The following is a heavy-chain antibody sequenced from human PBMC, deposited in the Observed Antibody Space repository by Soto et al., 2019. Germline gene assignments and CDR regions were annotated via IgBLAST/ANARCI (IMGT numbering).Heavy chain of an antibody. D-gene: IGHD3-22*01. CDR3: AKNYYDSSGYYFEPTPAH. CDR2: ISYDGSNK. V-gene: IGHV3-30-3*02. Sequence: GSLRLSCAASGFTFSSYAMHWVRQAPGKGLEWVAVISYDGSNKYYADPVKGRFTISRDNSKNTLYLQMNSLRAEDTAVYYCAKNYYDSSGYYFEPTPAHWGQGTLVTVSS. J-gene: IGHJ4*02. CDR1: GFTFSSYA.